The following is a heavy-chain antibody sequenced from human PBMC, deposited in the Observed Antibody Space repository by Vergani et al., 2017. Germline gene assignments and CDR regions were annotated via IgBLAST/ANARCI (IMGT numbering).Heavy chain of an antibody. V-gene: IGHV3-21*01. CDR3: AKDMEPAAGTVPLDV. D-gene: IGHD6-13*01. CDR2: ISGNNDDV. CDR1: GFTFSHYS. Sequence: EVQMVESGGGLVKPGGSLRLSCVASGFTFSHYSMNWVRQAPGKGLEWVSSISGNNDDVYYADSVKGRFTISRDNAKNSLYLDMSSLRAEDTAVYYCAKDMEPAAGTVPLDVWGQGTTVTVSS. J-gene: IGHJ6*02.